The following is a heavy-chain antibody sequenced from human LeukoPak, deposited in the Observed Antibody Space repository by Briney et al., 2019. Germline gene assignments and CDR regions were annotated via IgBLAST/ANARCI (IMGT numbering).Heavy chain of an antibody. CDR2: INPSGGST. J-gene: IGHJ6*02. D-gene: IGHD6-13*01. Sequence: AASVKVSCKASGYTFTSYYMHWVRQAPGQGLEWMGIINPSGGSTSYAQKFQGRVTITRDTSANTAYMELSSLRSEDTAVYYCARDRYSSSWYYYGMDVWGQGTTVTVSS. CDR1: GYTFTSYY. CDR3: ARDRYSSSWYYYGMDV. V-gene: IGHV1-46*01.